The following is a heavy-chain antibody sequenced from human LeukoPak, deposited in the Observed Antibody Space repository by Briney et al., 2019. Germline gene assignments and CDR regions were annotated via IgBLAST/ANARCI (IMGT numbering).Heavy chain of an antibody. CDR3: ARDLGANYVDNWFDP. J-gene: IGHJ5*02. Sequence: SETLPLTCSVSGGPISSYHWSWLRQPAGKGLEGIGRLYTSGSTNYHPSLKSRVTMSVDTSKNQFSLKLSSVTAADTAVYYCARDLGANYVDNWFDPWGQGTLVTVSS. V-gene: IGHV4-4*07. CDR2: LYTSGST. D-gene: IGHD3-16*01. CDR1: GGPISSYH.